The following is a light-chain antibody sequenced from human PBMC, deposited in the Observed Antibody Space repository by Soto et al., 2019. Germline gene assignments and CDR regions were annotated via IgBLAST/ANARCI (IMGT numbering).Light chain of an antibody. CDR2: GAS. CDR3: QQSYSTSTWT. V-gene: IGKV3-15*01. Sequence: VRPQAPATLSVSPGERVTLSCRASQTINNNVAWYQLKYGQVPRLLIYGASTRAADVPARFSGGGSGTEFTLTISSLQPEDFATYYCQQSYSTSTWTFGQGTMADI. J-gene: IGKJ1*01. CDR1: QTINNN.